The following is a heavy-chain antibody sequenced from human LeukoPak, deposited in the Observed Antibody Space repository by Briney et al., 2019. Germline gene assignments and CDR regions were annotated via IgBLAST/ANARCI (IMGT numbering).Heavy chain of an antibody. V-gene: IGHV3-33*06. Sequence: PGRSLRLSCAASGFTFSSYGMHWVRQAPGKGLEWVAVIWYDGSNKYYADSVKGRFTISRDNSKNTLYLQMNSLRAEDTAVYYCAKDLWSGYSYGYLDYRGQGTLVTVSS. CDR1: GFTFSSYG. CDR3: AKDLWSGYSYGYLDY. D-gene: IGHD5-18*01. J-gene: IGHJ4*02. CDR2: IWYDGSNK.